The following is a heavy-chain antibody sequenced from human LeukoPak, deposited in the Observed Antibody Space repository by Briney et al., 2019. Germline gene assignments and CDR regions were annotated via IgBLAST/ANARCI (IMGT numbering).Heavy chain of an antibody. CDR3: ARDLAGYNPYWYFDL. J-gene: IGHJ2*01. D-gene: IGHD5-24*01. V-gene: IGHV3-30*04. CDR1: GFTFSSYA. CDR2: ISYDGSNK. Sequence: GRSLRLSCAASGFTFSSYAMHWVRQAPGKGLEWVAVISYDGSNKYYADSVKGRFTISRDNSKNTLYLQMNNLRAEDTAVYHCARDLAGYNPYWYFDLWGRGTLVTVSS.